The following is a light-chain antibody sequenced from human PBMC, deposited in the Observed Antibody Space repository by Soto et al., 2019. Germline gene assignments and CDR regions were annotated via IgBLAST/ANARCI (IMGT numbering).Light chain of an antibody. CDR3: QQYGSSPLT. CDR2: GAS. Sequence: EIVLTQSPGTLSLSPGERATLSCRASQSVSSSFLAWYQQKPGQAPRHLIYGASSRATGIPDRFSGSASGPHFTLTISRLEPQDVAVYYCQQYGSSPLTFGGGTKVELK. V-gene: IGKV3-20*01. CDR1: QSVSSSF. J-gene: IGKJ4*01.